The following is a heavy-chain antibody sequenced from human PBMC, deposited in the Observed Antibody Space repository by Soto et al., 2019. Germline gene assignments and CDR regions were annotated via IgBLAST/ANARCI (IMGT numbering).Heavy chain of an antibody. V-gene: IGHV4-4*02. CDR1: GGSISSSNW. CDR2: IYHSGST. J-gene: IGHJ4*02. D-gene: IGHD6-19*01. Sequence: SETLSLTCAVSGGSISSSNWWSWVRQPPGKGLEWIGEIYHSGSTNYNPSLKSRVTISVDKSKNQFSLKLSSVTAADTAVYYCASAAGEAVAGYYFDYWGQGTLVTVSS. CDR3: ASAAGEAVAGYYFDY.